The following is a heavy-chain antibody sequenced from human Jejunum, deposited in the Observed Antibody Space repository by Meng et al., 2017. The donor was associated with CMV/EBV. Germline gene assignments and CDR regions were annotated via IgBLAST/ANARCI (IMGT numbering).Heavy chain of an antibody. CDR1: GYSFTDYW. Sequence: CEVSGYSFTDYWLAWVRQMPGKGLECMGVIFPGDSDSRYSPSFQGQVTISADKSINTAYLHFSTLKASDTAIYYCAGRHGSYDLDSWGQGTLVTVSS. V-gene: IGHV5-51*01. CDR3: AGRHGSYDLDS. CDR2: IFPGDSDS. D-gene: IGHD1-26*01. J-gene: IGHJ4*02.